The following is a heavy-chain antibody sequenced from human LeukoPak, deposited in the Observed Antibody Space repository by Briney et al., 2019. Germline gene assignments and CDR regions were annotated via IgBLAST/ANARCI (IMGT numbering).Heavy chain of an antibody. D-gene: IGHD2-15*01. CDR2: ISYDGSNK. J-gene: IGHJ6*03. CDR1: EFTFSSYA. Sequence: GGSLRLSCAASEFTFSSYAMHWVRQAPGKGLEWVAVISYDGSNKYYADSVKGRFTISRDNSKNTLYLQMNSLRAEDTAVYYCARDFCSGGSCPEYYYMDVWGKGTTVTVSS. CDR3: ARDFCSGGSCPEYYYMDV. V-gene: IGHV3-30*01.